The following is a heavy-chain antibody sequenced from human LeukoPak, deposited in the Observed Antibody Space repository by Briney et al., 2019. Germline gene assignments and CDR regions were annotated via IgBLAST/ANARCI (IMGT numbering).Heavy chain of an antibody. J-gene: IGHJ4*02. CDR1: GYTFTDYY. CDR2: ITPNGDYT. V-gene: IGHV1-2*02. Sequence: GASVKVSCKASGYTFTDYYMHWVRQAPGQGLEWMGWITPNGDYTNYAQKFQGRVTMTRDTSINTAYMQLSRLTSDDTAVYFCARSSGWYPVDYWGQGTLVTVSS. CDR3: ARSSGWYPVDY. D-gene: IGHD6-19*01.